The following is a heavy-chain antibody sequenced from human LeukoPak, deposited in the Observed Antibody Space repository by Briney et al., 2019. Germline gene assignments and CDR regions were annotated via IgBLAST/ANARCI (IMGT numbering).Heavy chain of an antibody. CDR2: TYYRSKWYS. CDR3: ARGGQGDGYSADEAFDM. V-gene: IGHV6-1*01. D-gene: IGHD5-24*01. Sequence: SQTLSLTCAISGDSVSSNSTACNWIRQSPSRGLEWLGRTYYRSKWYSDYAVSVKSRITISPDTSKNQFSLQLNSVTPEDTAVYYCARGGQGDGYSADEAFDMWGQGTMVTVSS. J-gene: IGHJ3*02. CDR1: GDSVSSNSTA.